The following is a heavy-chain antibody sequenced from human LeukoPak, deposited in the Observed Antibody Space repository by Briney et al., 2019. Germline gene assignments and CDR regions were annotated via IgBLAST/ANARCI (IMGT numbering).Heavy chain of an antibody. Sequence: SETLSLTCSVSGGSTRSGGYYWSWIRQSAGKGLEWIGRIHSSGSTDYNPSLETRVTMSVDTSNNRFSLKLSSVTAADTAVYYCATAPYSNYPSNWFDSWGQGIQVTVSS. J-gene: IGHJ5*01. CDR2: IHSSGST. V-gene: IGHV4-61*02. CDR3: ATAPYSNYPSNWFDS. CDR1: GGSTRSGGYY. D-gene: IGHD4-11*01.